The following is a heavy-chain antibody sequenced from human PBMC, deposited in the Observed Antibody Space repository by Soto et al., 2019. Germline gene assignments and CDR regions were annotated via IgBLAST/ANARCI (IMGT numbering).Heavy chain of an antibody. V-gene: IGHV4-39*01. Sequence: PSETLYLTCTVTGDTVRISRYYWGWNRQPPGKGLELIGSIYYSGSTYNNPSLRSRVSMSIDTSKDQFSLKLKSVTAADTALYFCARQRTSVVTQAYFDVWGPGSLVTV. CDR2: IYYSGST. J-gene: IGHJ4*02. CDR1: GDTVRISRYY. D-gene: IGHD2-21*02. CDR3: ARQRTSVVTQAYFDV.